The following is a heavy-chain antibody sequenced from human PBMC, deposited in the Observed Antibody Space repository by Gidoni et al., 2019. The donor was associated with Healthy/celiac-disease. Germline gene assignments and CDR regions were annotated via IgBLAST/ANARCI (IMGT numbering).Heavy chain of an antibody. D-gene: IGHD4-17*01. CDR1: GFTFSSYA. V-gene: IGHV3-30*04. J-gene: IGHJ5*02. CDR2: ISYDGSNK. Sequence: QVQLVESGRRVVQPGRSLRRSCAASGFTFSSYAMHWVRQAPGKGLEWVAVISYDGSNKYYADSVKGRFTISRDNSKNTLYLQMNSLRAEDTAVYYCASGTTVTTPFDPWGQGTLVTVSS. CDR3: ASGTTVTTPFDP.